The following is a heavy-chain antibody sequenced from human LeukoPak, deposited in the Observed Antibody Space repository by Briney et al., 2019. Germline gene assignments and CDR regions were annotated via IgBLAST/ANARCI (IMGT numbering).Heavy chain of an antibody. CDR3: ARSPTRSLRVGEFDF. CDR1: GFPFSYYS. V-gene: IGHV3-30*09. CDR2: ISYGEDNK. J-gene: IGHJ4*02. Sequence: GGSLRLSCAASGFPFSYYSMHWVRQAPGKGLEWVAVISYGEDNKYYADSVKGRFAISRDNSKDTLYLQMNSLRAGDTAVYYCARSPTRSLRVGEFDFWGQGTLVTVSS. D-gene: IGHD1-26*01.